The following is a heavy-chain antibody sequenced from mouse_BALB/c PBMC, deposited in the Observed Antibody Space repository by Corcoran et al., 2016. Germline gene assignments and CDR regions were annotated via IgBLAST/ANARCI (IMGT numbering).Heavy chain of an antibody. V-gene: IGHV14-3*02. J-gene: IGHJ2*01. CDR3: ARGYYGYFDY. D-gene: IGHD1-1*01. CDR2: SDPANGNT. CDR1: GFNIKDTY. Sequence: EVQLQQSGAELVQPGASVKLSCTASGFNIKDTYMHWVKHRPEQGLEWIGRSDPANGNTKYDPKFQGKATITADTSTNTAYLQLSSLTSEDTADYYCARGYYGYFDYWGQGTTLTVSS.